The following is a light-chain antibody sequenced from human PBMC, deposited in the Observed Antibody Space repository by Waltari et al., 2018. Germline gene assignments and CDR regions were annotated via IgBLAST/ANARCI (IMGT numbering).Light chain of an antibody. CDR1: QNIDNDY. CDR2: GAS. J-gene: IGKJ2*03. V-gene: IGKV3-20*01. Sequence: VLTQSPNTLSLSPGETATLSCRASQNIDNDYLAWYQHKTGQGPWLIIYGASKVDSDVPVKFRGSWSGTDFTLTISRLEPEDSAVYYCQQYGPSTGFSFGRGTNLQIK. CDR3: QQYGPSTGFS.